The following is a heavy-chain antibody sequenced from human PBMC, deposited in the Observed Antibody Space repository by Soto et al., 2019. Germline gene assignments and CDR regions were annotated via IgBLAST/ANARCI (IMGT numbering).Heavy chain of an antibody. D-gene: IGHD3-22*01. CDR3: ARGDYYDTSGPFSDAFDV. CDR2: IKPDGSQK. V-gene: IGHV3-7*04. J-gene: IGHJ3*01. CDR1: GCTCNTYW. Sequence: GGPLRLSCAASGCTCNTYWMSWVRQAPGKGLEWVANIKPDGSQKWYVDSVKGRFAISRDNAKNSMFLQMNSLRGEDTAVYFCARGDYYDTSGPFSDAFDVWGQGTMVTVSS.